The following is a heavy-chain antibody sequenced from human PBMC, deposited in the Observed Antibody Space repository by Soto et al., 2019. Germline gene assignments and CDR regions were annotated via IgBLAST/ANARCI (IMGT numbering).Heavy chain of an antibody. Sequence: GESLKISCKGSGYSFTSYWISWVRQMPGKGLEWMGRIDPSDSYTNYSPSLQGHVTISADKSISTAYLQWSSLKASDTAMYYCARDHYDFWSGFRGMDVWGQGTTVTVSS. V-gene: IGHV5-10-1*01. CDR3: ARDHYDFWSGFRGMDV. CDR1: GYSFTSYW. CDR2: IDPSDSYT. D-gene: IGHD3-3*01. J-gene: IGHJ6*02.